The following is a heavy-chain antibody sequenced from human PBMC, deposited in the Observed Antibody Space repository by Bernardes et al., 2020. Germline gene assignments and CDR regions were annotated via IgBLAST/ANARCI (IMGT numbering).Heavy chain of an antibody. V-gene: IGHV3-23*01. Sequence: GGSLRLSCAASGFTFSSYAMSWVRQAPGKGLEWVSAISGSGGSTYYADSVKGRFTISRDNSKNTLYLQMNSLRAEDTAVYYCAKGAVAGPIIYYYYGMDVWGQGTTVTVS. D-gene: IGHD6-19*01. J-gene: IGHJ6*02. CDR2: ISGSGGST. CDR3: AKGAVAGPIIYYYYGMDV. CDR1: GFTFSSYA.